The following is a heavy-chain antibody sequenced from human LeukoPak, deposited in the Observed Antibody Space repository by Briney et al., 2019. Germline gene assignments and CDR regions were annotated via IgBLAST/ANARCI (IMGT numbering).Heavy chain of an antibody. D-gene: IGHD6-13*01. CDR1: GGGISTNY. CDR2: VSYTGST. Sequence: SETLSLTCTVSGGGISTNYWSWIRQPPGKGLEWIGYVSYTGSTNYNPSLKSRVSISLDKSKKQFSLKLSSVTAADTAVYYCARVSIAAAGFDYWGQGTLVTVSS. CDR3: ARVSIAAAGFDY. V-gene: IGHV4-59*12. J-gene: IGHJ4*02.